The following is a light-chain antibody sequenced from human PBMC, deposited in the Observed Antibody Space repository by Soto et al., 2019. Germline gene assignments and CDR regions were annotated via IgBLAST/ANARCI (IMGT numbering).Light chain of an antibody. CDR1: QSVLYSSNNKNY. J-gene: IGKJ3*01. CDR2: WAS. CDR3: QQHYNIPFT. V-gene: IGKV4-1*01. Sequence: DIVMTQSPDSLAVSLGERVTINCKSSQSVLYSSNNKNYLTWYQQKPGQPPKLLIHWASARESGVPDRLSGSGSGTDFTLTISSLQAADVAVYYCQQHYNIPFTFGPGTKVDLK.